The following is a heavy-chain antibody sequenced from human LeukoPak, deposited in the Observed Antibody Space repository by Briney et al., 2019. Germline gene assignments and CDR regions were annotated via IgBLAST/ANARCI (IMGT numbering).Heavy chain of an antibody. CDR2: ISAYNGNT. D-gene: IGHD2-15*01. CDR1: GYTFTSYG. Sequence: WASVKVSCKASGYTFTSYGISWVRQAPGQGLEWMGWISAYNGNTDYAQKLQGRVTMTTDTSTSTAYMELRSLRSDDTAVYYCARVGYCSGGSCYGFDYWGQGTLVTVSS. J-gene: IGHJ4*02. CDR3: ARVGYCSGGSCYGFDY. V-gene: IGHV1-18*01.